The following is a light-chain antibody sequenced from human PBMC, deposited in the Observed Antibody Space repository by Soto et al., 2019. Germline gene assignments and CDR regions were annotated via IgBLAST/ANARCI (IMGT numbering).Light chain of an antibody. CDR3: SSYTNMNTWV. Sequence: QSALTQPASVSGSPGQSITISCTGTTRDVGGYSYVSWYQQHPGKAPKLMIYEVTNRPSGVSTRFSGSKSGNTASLTISGLQGEDEADYYCSSYTNMNTWVFGGGTKLTVL. V-gene: IGLV2-14*01. J-gene: IGLJ3*02. CDR1: TRDVGGYSY. CDR2: EVT.